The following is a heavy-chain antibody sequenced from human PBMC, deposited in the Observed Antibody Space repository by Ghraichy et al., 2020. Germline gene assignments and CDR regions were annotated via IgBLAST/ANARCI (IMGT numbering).Heavy chain of an antibody. J-gene: IGHJ6*02. CDR1: GGSISSGGYY. D-gene: IGHD2-15*01. CDR2: IYYSGST. CDR3: ASVRVVAATDYYYYGMDV. V-gene: IGHV4-31*03. Sequence: SQTLSLTCTVSGGSISSGGYYWSWIRQHPGKGLEWIGYIYYSGSTYYNPSLKSRVTISVDTSKNQFSLKLSSVTAADTAVYYCASVRVVAATDYYYYGMDVWGQGATVTVSS.